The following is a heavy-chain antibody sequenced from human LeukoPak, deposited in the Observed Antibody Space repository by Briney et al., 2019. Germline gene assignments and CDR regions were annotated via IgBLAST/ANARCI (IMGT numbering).Heavy chain of an antibody. CDR1: GFTFSSYE. CDR2: ISSSGSTI. D-gene: IGHD2-2*01. V-gene: IGHV3-48*03. Sequence: GGSLRLSCAASGFTFSSYEMNWVRQAPGKGLEWVSYISSSGSTIYYADSVKGRFTISRDNAKNSLYLQMNSLRAEDTAVYYCASGLRDCSSTSCYYYYGMDVWGQGTTVTVSS. CDR3: ASGLRDCSSTSCYYYYGMDV. J-gene: IGHJ6*02.